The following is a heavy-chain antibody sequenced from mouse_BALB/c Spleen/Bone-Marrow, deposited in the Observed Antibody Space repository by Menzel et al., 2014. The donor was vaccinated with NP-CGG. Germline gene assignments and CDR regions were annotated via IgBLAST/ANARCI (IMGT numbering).Heavy chain of an antibody. CDR2: IDPYNGGT. V-gene: IGHV1S135*01. CDR1: GYSFTDYN. Sequence: VQLQQSGAELVKPGASVKVSCKASGYSFTDYNMYWVKQSHGKSLEWIGYIDPYNGGTSYNHKFKGKATLTVDKSSSTAFMPPNSLTSKKSAVYYCAKLGGYCLYCAMDYWGQGTSVTVSS. CDR3: AKLGGYCLYCAMDY. J-gene: IGHJ4*01. D-gene: IGHD2-3*01.